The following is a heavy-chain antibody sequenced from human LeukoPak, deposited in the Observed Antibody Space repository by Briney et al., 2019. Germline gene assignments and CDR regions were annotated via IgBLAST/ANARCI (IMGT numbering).Heavy chain of an antibody. CDR3: AKGILGRFDY. Sequence: PGRSLRLSCAASGLTFSNYAMHWVRQAPGKGLEWVAVLAHDGGDRYFADSVKGRFTISRDNSKNTLYLQMNSLRAEDTAVYYCAKGILGRFDYWGQGTLVTVPS. J-gene: IGHJ4*02. D-gene: IGHD3-16*01. CDR1: GLTFSNYA. CDR2: LAHDGGDR. V-gene: IGHV3-30*04.